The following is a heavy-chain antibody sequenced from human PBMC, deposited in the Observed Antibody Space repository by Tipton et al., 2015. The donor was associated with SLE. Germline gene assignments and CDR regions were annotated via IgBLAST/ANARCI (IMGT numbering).Heavy chain of an antibody. CDR2: ISSSSSYI. V-gene: IGHV3-21*01. CDR3: AGVPAAWGWYFDL. J-gene: IGHJ2*01. CDR1: GFTFSSYS. D-gene: IGHD2-2*01. Sequence: SLRISCAASGFTFSSYSMNWVRQAPGKGLEWVSSISSSSSYIYYVDSVKGRFTISRDNAKNSLYLQMNSLRAEDTAVYYCAGVPAAWGWYFDLWGRGTLVTVSS.